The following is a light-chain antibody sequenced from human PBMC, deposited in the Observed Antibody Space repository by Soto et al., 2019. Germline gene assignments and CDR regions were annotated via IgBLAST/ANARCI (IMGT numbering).Light chain of an antibody. CDR2: DAS. J-gene: IGKJ2*01. CDR3: QHYISYPYT. V-gene: IGKV1-5*01. CDR1: QTTNTW. Sequence: DIQMTQFPSTLSASVGDRVTITCRASQTTNTWLAWYQQKPGTAPKLLIYDASSLEGGVPSRFSASGSGTEFTLTISSLQPDDLASYYCQHYISYPYTFGQGTKVDI.